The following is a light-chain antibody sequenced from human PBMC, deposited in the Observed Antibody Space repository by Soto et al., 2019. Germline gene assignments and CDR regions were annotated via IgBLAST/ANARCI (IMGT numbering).Light chain of an antibody. J-gene: IGKJ1*01. CDR1: QSVSTK. CDR3: QQHDQGWT. V-gene: IGKV3-15*01. CDR2: GAS. Sequence: EMVMTQSPATLSVSPGERATLSCRASQSVSTKLVWYQQKPGQAPRLLIYGASTRATGIPARFSGSGSGTEFTLTISSLQSEDLAVYYCQQHDQGWTFGQGTKVEIK.